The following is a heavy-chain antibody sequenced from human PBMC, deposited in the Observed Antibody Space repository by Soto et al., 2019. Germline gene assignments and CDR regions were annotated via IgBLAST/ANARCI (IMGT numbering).Heavy chain of an antibody. V-gene: IGHV1-2*02. D-gene: IGHD5-12*01. CDR2: INPNSGAA. CDR3: ATQNVDIVATMKSPYYYYGMDV. Sequence: GASVKVSCKASGYTFTGYYMPWVRQAPGQGLEWMGGINPNSGAANYAQKFQGRVTMTEDESTSTAYMELSSLRSEDTAVYYCATQNVDIVATMKSPYYYYGMDVWGQGTTVTVSS. J-gene: IGHJ6*02. CDR1: GYTFTGYY.